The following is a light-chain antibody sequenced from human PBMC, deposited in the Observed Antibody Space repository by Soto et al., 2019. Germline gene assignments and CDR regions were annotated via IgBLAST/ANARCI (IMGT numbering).Light chain of an antibody. J-gene: IGLJ1*01. CDR3: CLYAVTFYV. Sequence: QSALTQPASVSGSPGQSITISCTGTSSDVGSYNYVSWFQQHPGRAPKLKIYEVSNRPSGVSNRFSGSKSGNTASLTISGLQAEDEADYYCCLYAVTFYVFGTGTKVTVL. V-gene: IGLV2-14*03. CDR2: EVS. CDR1: SSDVGSYNY.